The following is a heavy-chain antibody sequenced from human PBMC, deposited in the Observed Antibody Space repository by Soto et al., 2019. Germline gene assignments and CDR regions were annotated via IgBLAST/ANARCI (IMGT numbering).Heavy chain of an antibody. CDR3: AHRPAAIWGSRQDNWFDP. CDR1: GFSLSTSGVG. D-gene: IGHD2-2*01. V-gene: IGHV2-5*01. J-gene: IGHJ5*02. Sequence: GSGPTLVNPTQTLTLACTFSGFSLSTSGVGVGWIRQPPGKALEWLALIYWNDDKRYSPSLKSRLTITKDTSKNQVVLTMTNMDPVDTATYYCAHRPAAIWGSRQDNWFDPWGQGTLVTVSS. CDR2: IYWNDDK.